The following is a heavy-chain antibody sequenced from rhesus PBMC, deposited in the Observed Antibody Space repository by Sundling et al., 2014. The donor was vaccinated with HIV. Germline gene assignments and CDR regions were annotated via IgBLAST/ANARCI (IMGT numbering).Heavy chain of an antibody. J-gene: IGHJ4*01. CDR2: IYGSTM. V-gene: IGHV3-175*01. Sequence: EVQLAESGGGLVQPGGSLRLSCAASGFTVSSYWMSWVRQAPGKGLEWLSDIYGSTMYYGDSVKGRFTVSRDNAKNSLYLQMNSLRAEDTAVYYCTRGMGTVVDYWGQGVLVTVSS. D-gene: IGHD5-24*01. CDR3: TRGMGTVVDY. CDR1: GFTVSSYW.